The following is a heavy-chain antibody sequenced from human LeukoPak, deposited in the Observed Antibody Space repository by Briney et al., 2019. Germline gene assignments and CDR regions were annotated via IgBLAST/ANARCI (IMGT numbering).Heavy chain of an antibody. D-gene: IGHD7-27*01. Sequence: SEPLSLICTVSGGSISSGGYYWDWICQPPGKGLEWIGSIYHSGSTYYNPSLKSRVTISVDTSKNQFSLNLRSVTATDTAVYYCARNGGYGLPLYYFDYWGQGTLVTVSS. J-gene: IGHJ4*02. CDR2: IYHSGST. V-gene: IGHV4-39*01. CDR1: GGSISSGGYY. CDR3: ARNGGYGLPLYYFDY.